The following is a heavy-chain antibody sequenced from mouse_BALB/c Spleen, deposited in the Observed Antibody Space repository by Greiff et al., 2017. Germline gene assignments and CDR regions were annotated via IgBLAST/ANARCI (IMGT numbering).Heavy chain of an antibody. CDR3: ARGPYYYGIAY. CDR1: GYSITSGYY. Sequence: EVQLQQSGPGLVKPSQSLSLTCSVTGYSITSGYYWNWIRQFPGNKLEWMGYISYDGSNNYNPSLKNRISITRDTSKNQFFLKLNSVTTEDTATYYCARGPYYYGIAYWGQGTLVTVSA. D-gene: IGHD1-1*01. J-gene: IGHJ3*01. CDR2: ISYDGSN. V-gene: IGHV3-6*02.